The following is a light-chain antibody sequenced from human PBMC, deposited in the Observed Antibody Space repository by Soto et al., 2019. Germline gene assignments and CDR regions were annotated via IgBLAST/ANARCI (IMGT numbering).Light chain of an antibody. J-gene: IGLJ1*01. CDR1: SSDVGGYNY. Sequence: QSALTQPRSVSGSPGQSVTISCTGTSSDVGGYNYVSWYQQHPGKAPKLMIYDVSKRPSGVPDRFSGSKSGNTASLTISGXXXXXXXXXYCCSYAGSYIYVFGTGTKLTV. CDR2: DVS. CDR3: CSYAGSYIYV. V-gene: IGLV2-11*01.